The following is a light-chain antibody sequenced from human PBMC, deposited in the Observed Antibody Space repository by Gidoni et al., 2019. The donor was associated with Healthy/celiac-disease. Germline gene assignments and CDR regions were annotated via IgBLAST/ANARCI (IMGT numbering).Light chain of an antibody. CDR3: QQYYSTLT. CDR2: WES. Sequence: QSVLYSSNNKNYLAWYQQQPGQPPKLLIYWESTRESGVPDRFSGSGSGTDFTLTIRSLQAEDVAVYYCQQYYSTLTFXGXTKVEIK. CDR1: QSVLYSSNNKNY. V-gene: IGKV4-1*01. J-gene: IGKJ4*01.